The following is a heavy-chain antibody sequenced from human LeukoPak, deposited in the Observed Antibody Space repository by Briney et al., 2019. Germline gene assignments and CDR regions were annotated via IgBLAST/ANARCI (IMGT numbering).Heavy chain of an antibody. CDR3: ATRQAPPFDY. CDR1: GFTFSSYG. CDR2: IWYDGSNK. J-gene: IGHJ4*02. Sequence: GGSLRLSCAASGFTFSSYGMHWVRQDPGKGLEWVAVIWYDGSNKYYADSVKGRFTISRDNSKNTLYLQMNSLRAEDTAVYYCATRQAPPFDYWGQGTLVTVSS. D-gene: IGHD1-14*01. V-gene: IGHV3-33*01.